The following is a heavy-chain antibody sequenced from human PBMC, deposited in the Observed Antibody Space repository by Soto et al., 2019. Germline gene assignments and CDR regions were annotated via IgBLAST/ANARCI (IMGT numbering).Heavy chain of an antibody. V-gene: IGHV3-74*01. CDR3: ATVFDL. Sequence: EVQLVESGGGLVQPGGSLRVSCAASGFTLRSHRIHWVRQAPGKGLEWVSRIDTDGGGTSYADSVKGRFTISTDNAKNTVYLQRNGLRAEVTAVYYCATVFDLWGQGTLVTVSS. CDR1: GFTLRSHR. J-gene: IGHJ5*02. CDR2: IDTDGGGT.